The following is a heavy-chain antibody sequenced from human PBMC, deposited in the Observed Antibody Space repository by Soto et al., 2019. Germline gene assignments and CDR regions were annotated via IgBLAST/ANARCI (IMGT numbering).Heavy chain of an antibody. J-gene: IGHJ5*02. V-gene: IGHV2-5*02. CDR1: GFSLTTRGVG. CDR2: IYWDDDK. CDR3: AHIPNGYPADWFAP. D-gene: IGHD3-22*01. Sequence: QITLKESGPTLVKPTQTLTLTCTFSGFSLTTRGVGVGWIRQPPGKALECLALIYWDDDKRYSPSLQSRLSITKDTTKNQVGLTKTNVDPVDTATYYCAHIPNGYPADWFAPWGQGTLVSVSS.